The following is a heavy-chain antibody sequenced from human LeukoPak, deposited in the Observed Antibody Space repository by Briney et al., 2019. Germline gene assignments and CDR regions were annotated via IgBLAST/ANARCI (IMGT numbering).Heavy chain of an antibody. V-gene: IGHV4-59*08. CDR1: AGSISSYF. Sequence: PSETLSLTCTVSAGSISSYFWSWLRQPPGQELEWIGYFYYSGSTSYNPSLKRRGTISVDTSKNQFSLKLRSVTAADTAVYYCARHGENSLYRFDYWGQGTLLTVSS. CDR2: FYYSGST. J-gene: IGHJ4*02. D-gene: IGHD3-10*01. CDR3: ARHGENSLYRFDY.